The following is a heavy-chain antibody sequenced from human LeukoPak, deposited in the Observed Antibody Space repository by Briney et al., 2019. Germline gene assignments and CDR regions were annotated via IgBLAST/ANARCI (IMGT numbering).Heavy chain of an antibody. V-gene: IGHV3-53*01. J-gene: IGHJ4*02. Sequence: GGSLRLSCAASGFTISSNYMSWVRQAPGKGLEWVSVIYSGGSTYYADSVKGRFTISRDNSKNTLYLQMNSLRAEDTAVYYCARVSSDSSGWYHFDYWGQGTLVTVSS. D-gene: IGHD6-19*01. CDR3: ARVSSDSSGWYHFDY. CDR2: IYSGGST. CDR1: GFTISSNY.